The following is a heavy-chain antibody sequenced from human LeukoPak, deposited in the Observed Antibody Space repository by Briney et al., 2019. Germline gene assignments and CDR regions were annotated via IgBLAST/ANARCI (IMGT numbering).Heavy chain of an antibody. CDR2: IGAAGDT. Sequence: PGGSLRLSCAVSGFTFSSYDMHWVRQATGKGLEWVSAIGAAGDTYYPGSVTGQCTPTRETAKTSLYLKMNSLRAEDTAVYYCARDYGFHAPYYYYGMDVWGQRTTVTVSS. J-gene: IGHJ6*02. V-gene: IGHV3-13*04. CDR3: ARDYGFHAPYYYYGMDV. CDR1: GFTFSSYD. D-gene: IGHD3-3*01.